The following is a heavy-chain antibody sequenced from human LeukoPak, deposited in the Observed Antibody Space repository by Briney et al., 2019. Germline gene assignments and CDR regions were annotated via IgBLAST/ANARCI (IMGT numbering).Heavy chain of an antibody. CDR3: ARILGRPNSDAFDI. V-gene: IGHV1-2*06. CDR2: INPNSGGT. CDR1: GYTFTDYY. D-gene: IGHD4-23*01. Sequence: ASVKVSCKASGYTFTDYYMHWVRQAPGQGLEWMGRINPNSGGTNYAQKFQGRVNMTRDTSISTAYMELSRLRSDDTAVYYCARILGRPNSDAFDIWGQGTMVTVSS. J-gene: IGHJ3*02.